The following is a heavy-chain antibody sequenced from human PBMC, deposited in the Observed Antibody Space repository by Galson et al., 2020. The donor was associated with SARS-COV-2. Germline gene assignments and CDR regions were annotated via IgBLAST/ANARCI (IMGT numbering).Heavy chain of an antibody. Sequence: GASLTLSCTASGFTFSDQNTTWVRQAPGTGLERISRNGSTGININYADSVRGRFTITRDNAKNSVYLQMKSLRAEDTALSYCVRFGDFFYYGMDVWGQGTTVTVSS. CDR3: VRFGDFFYYGMDV. J-gene: IGHJ6*02. CDR1: GFTFSDQN. CDR2: NGSTGINI. D-gene: IGHD3-16*01. V-gene: IGHV3-11*04.